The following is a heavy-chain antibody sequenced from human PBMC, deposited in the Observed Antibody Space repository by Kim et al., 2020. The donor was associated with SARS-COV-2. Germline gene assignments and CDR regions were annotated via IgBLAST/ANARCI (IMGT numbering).Heavy chain of an antibody. CDR3: ARGRDRIWNFPYAFDI. V-gene: IGHV4-34*01. CDR2: INHSGST. CDR1: GGSFSGYY. D-gene: IGHD1-7*01. J-gene: IGHJ3*02. Sequence: SETLSLTCAVYGGSFSGYYWSWIRQPPGKGLEWIGEINHSGSTNYNPSLKSRVTISVDTSKNQFSLKLSSVTAADTAVYYCARGRDRIWNFPYAFDIWG.